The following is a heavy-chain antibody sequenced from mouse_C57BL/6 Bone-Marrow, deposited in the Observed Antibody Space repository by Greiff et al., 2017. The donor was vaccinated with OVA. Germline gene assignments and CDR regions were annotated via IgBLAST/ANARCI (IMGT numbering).Heavy chain of an antibody. Sequence: VQLVESGAELVKPGASVKISCKASGYAFSSYWMNWVKQRPGKGLEWIGQIYPGDGDTNYNGKFKGKATLTADKSSSTAYMQLSSLTSEDSAVYFCARRGDYYYGSSYGAMDYWGQGTSVTVSS. D-gene: IGHD1-1*01. J-gene: IGHJ4*01. CDR3: ARRGDYYYGSSYGAMDY. CDR2: IYPGDGDT. V-gene: IGHV1-80*01. CDR1: GYAFSSYW.